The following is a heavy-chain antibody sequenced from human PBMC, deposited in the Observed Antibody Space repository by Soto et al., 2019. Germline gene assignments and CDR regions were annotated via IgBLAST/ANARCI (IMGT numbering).Heavy chain of an antibody. J-gene: IGHJ6*02. CDR1: GGTFSSSG. CDR3: ASWAQPRYTSAPYAVDV. Sequence: QVHLVQSGTEVKKPGSSVKVSCKASGGTFSSSGFSWVRQAPGQGLEWMGMIVPRLDTPNYAQKFQARVTISADEITSTAYMELRSLSSEDMAVYYCASWAQPRYTSAPYAVDVWGQGTKVIVSS. V-gene: IGHV1-69*11. CDR2: IVPRLDTP. D-gene: IGHD3-16*02.